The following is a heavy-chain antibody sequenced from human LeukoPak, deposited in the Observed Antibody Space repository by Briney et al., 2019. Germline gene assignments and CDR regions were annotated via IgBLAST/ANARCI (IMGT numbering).Heavy chain of an antibody. D-gene: IGHD3-9*01. CDR3: ARSPLLRYFDWLLSPHIFDY. V-gene: IGHV4-39*01. CDR1: GGSISSSSYY. J-gene: IGHJ4*02. Sequence: PSETLSLTCTVSGGSISSSSYYWGWIRQPPGKGLEWIGSIYYSGSTYYNPSLKSRVTISVYTSKNQFSLKLSSVTAADTAVYYCARSPLLRYFDWLLSPHIFDYWGQGTLVTVSS. CDR2: IYYSGST.